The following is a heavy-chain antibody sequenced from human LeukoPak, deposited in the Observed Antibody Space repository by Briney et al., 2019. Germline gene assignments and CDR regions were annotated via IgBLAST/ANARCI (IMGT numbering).Heavy chain of an antibody. Sequence: SETLSLTCTVSGGSISSYYWSWIRQPPGKGLEWIGYIYYSGSTNYNPSHKSRVTISVDTSKNQFSLKLSSVTAADTAVYYCARGVAVAGRFDYWGQGTLVTVSS. CDR2: IYYSGST. CDR1: GGSISSYY. J-gene: IGHJ4*02. V-gene: IGHV4-59*01. D-gene: IGHD6-19*01. CDR3: ARGVAVAGRFDY.